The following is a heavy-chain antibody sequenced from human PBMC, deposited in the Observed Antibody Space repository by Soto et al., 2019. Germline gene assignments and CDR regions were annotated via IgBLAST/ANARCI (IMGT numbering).Heavy chain of an antibody. V-gene: IGHV4-59*01. CDR2: IYYSGIT. CDR3: ARYKSNYYYGMDV. Sequence: QVQLQESGPGLVKPSETLSLTCTVSGGSISSYYWSWIRQPPGKGLEWIGYIYYSGITNYNPSLKSPVTISVDTSKNPFSLKLSSVTAADTAVYYCARYKSNYYYGMDVWGQGTTVTVSS. CDR1: GGSISSYY. D-gene: IGHD1-20*01. J-gene: IGHJ6*02.